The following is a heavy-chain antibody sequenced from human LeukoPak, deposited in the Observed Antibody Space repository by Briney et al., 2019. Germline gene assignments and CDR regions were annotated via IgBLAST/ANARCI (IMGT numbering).Heavy chain of an antibody. V-gene: IGHV3-73*01. CDR1: GFTFSGSA. CDR2: IRSKANSYAT. CDR3: TSSIAVAGSQNFDY. J-gene: IGHJ4*02. Sequence: GGSLRLPCAASGFTFSGSAMHWVRQASGKGLEWVGRIRSKANSYATAYAASVKGRFTISRDDSKNTAYLQMNSLKTEDTAVYYCTSSIAVAGSQNFDYWGQGTLVTVSS. D-gene: IGHD6-19*01.